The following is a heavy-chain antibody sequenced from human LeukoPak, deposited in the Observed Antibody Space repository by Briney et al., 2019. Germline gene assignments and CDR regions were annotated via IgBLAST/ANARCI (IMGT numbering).Heavy chain of an antibody. J-gene: IGHJ4*02. Sequence: GGSLRLSCAASGFTFSSYSMNWVRQAPGKGLEWVSYISGSSSTIYYADSVKGRFTISRDNAKNSLYLQMNSLRAEDTAVYYCARGEGSVEMATITPLYYFDYWGQGTLVTVSS. CDR3: ARGEGSVEMATITPLYYFDY. CDR1: GFTFSSYS. D-gene: IGHD5-24*01. CDR2: ISGSSSTI. V-gene: IGHV3-48*04.